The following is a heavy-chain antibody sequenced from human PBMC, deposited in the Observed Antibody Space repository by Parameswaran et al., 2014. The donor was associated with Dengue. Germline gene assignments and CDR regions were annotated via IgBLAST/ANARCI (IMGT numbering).Heavy chain of an antibody. D-gene: IGHD4-23*01. V-gene: IGHV5-51*01. Sequence: VRQMPGKGLEWMGIIFPGDADARYSPAFQGQVTISADKAIRTAYLQWSSLKASDTAMYFCARYGPNYGGDAYYRYGMDVWGQGTTVTVSS. CDR2: IFPGDADA. J-gene: IGHJ6*02. CDR3: ARYGPNYGGDAYYRYGMDV.